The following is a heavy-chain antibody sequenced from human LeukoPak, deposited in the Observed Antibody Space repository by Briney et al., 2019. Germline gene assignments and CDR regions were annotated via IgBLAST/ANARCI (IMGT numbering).Heavy chain of an antibody. CDR1: GYRFTELY. CDR2: INTKRGVT. D-gene: IGHD3-22*01. CDR3: ATGGRDYFDGGGHRNWFDP. V-gene: IGHV1-2*02. Sequence: GASVKVSCKASGYRFTELYIQWVRQAPGQGLEWMGWINTKRGVTNYAQKFQGRVTMTRDTTISTAYMELSSLTSDDTAVYYCATGGRDYFDGGGHRNWFDPRGQGTLVTVSS. J-gene: IGHJ5*02.